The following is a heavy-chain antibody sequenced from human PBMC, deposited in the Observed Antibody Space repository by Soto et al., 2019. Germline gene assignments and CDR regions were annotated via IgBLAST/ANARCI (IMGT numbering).Heavy chain of an antibody. D-gene: IGHD1-1*01. CDR1: GYTFTTYA. V-gene: IGHV1-3*01. Sequence: QVQLVESGGGVVQPGRSLRLSCAASGYTFTTYAMHWVRQAPGQGLEWMGRINADNGDTTFSQKFQGRVTIVRDTSASTVYMELSSLRSEDTAVYYCAGLWNGHYLGAFDIWGQGTMVVVSS. CDR3: AGLWNGHYLGAFDI. CDR2: INADNGDT. J-gene: IGHJ3*02.